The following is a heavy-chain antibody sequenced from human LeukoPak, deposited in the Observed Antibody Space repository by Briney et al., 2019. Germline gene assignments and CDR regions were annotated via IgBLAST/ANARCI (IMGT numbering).Heavy chain of an antibody. CDR1: GFTFSSYW. D-gene: IGHD6-6*01. J-gene: IGHJ4*02. Sequence: GGSLRLSCAASGFTFSSYWMHWVRQAPGKGLVWVSRITSDVRSTSYADSVKGRFTISRDNAKNTLYLQMNSLRAEDTAVYYCARDGEYGKGLFDYWGQGTLVTVSS. CDR2: ITSDVRST. CDR3: ARDGEYGKGLFDY. V-gene: IGHV3-74*01.